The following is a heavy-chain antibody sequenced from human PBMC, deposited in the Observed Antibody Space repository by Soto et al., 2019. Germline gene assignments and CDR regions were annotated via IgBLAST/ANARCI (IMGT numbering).Heavy chain of an antibody. CDR2: IIPIFGTA. Sequence: GASVKVSCKASGGTFSSYAISWVRHAPGQGLEWMGGIIPIFGTANYAQKFQGRVTITADESTSTAYMELSSLRSEDTAVYYCARDTAGLKYFGDPLRAFDIWGQGKMVTVS. CDR3: ARDTAGLKYFGDPLRAFDI. J-gene: IGHJ3*02. D-gene: IGHD3-3*01. V-gene: IGHV1-69*13. CDR1: GGTFSSYA.